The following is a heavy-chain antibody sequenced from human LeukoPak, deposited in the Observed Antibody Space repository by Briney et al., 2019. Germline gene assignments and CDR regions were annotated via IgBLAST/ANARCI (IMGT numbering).Heavy chain of an antibody. Sequence: PGGSLRLSCAASGFTFDDYAMHWVRQAPGKGLEWVSGISWNSAYIGYADSMKGRFTISRDNAKNSLYLQMNSLRAEDTALYYCAKGAISLVRGVITHWGQGTLVTVSS. D-gene: IGHD3-10*01. CDR3: AKGAISLVRGVITH. CDR1: GFTFDDYA. V-gene: IGHV3-9*01. J-gene: IGHJ4*02. CDR2: ISWNSAYI.